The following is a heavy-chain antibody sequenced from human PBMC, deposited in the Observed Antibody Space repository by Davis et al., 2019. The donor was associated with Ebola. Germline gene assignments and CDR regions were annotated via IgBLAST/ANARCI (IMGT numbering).Heavy chain of an antibody. D-gene: IGHD2-2*01. Sequence: PSETLSLTCTVSGGSISSYYWSWIRQPAGKGLEWIGRIYTSGSTNYNPSLKSRVTMSVDTSKNQFSLKLSSVTAADTAVYYCARGCSSTSRFCFDYWGQGTLVTVSS. CDR3: ARGCSSTSRFCFDY. V-gene: IGHV4-4*07. J-gene: IGHJ4*02. CDR2: IYTSGST. CDR1: GGSISSYY.